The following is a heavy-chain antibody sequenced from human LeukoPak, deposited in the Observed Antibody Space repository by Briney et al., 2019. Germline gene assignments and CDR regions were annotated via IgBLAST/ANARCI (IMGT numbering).Heavy chain of an antibody. V-gene: IGHV3-23*01. CDR2: ISGSGGST. Sequence: PGGSLRLSRAASGFTHRSYAMSCVRQAPGKGLEWVSNISGSGGSTYYADSVKGRFTISRDNYKKMLYLEMKSLRDEDTALYYCEKDEGFSSGFYTTFDYWGQGTLVTVSS. CDR3: EKDEGFSSGFYTTFDY. CDR1: GFTHRSYA. J-gene: IGHJ4*02. D-gene: IGHD6-19*01.